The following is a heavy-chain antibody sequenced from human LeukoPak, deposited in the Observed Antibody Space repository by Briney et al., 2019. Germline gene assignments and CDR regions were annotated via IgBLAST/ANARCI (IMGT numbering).Heavy chain of an antibody. CDR3: ASGDWNDPYYFDY. D-gene: IGHD1-1*01. Sequence: PSETLSLTCTVPGGSISSYYWSWIRQPPGKGLEWIGYIYYSGSTNYNPSLKSRVTISVDTSKNQFSLKLSSVTAADTAVYYCASGDWNDPYYFDYWGQGTLVTVSS. V-gene: IGHV4-59*01. J-gene: IGHJ4*02. CDR1: GGSISSYY. CDR2: IYYSGST.